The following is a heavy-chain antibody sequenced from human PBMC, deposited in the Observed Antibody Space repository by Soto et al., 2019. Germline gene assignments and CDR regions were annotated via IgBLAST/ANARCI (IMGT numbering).Heavy chain of an antibody. J-gene: IGHJ6*02. CDR2: ISYDGSNK. Sequence: SCAASGFTFSSYGMHWVRQAPGKGLEWVAVISYDGSNKYYADSVKGRFTISRDNSKNTLYLQMNSLRAEDTAVYYCAKDRGTQMRNYYYGMDVWGQGTTVTVSS. D-gene: IGHD3-10*01. V-gene: IGHV3-30*18. CDR3: AKDRGTQMRNYYYGMDV. CDR1: GFTFSSYG.